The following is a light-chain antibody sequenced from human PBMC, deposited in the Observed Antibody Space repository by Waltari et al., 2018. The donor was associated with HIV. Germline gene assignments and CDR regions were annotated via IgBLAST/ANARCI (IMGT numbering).Light chain of an antibody. V-gene: IGLV2-14*03. CDR3: SSYTSTSTVYV. CDR2: AVS. Sequence: QSALTQPASVSGSPGQSLTIPCPGTSSDVGGYNSVSWYQLHPGKAPKLMIYAVSNRPSGVSNRFSGSKSDNTASLTISGLQAEDEADYYCSSYTSTSTVYVFGTGTEVTVL. J-gene: IGLJ1*01. CDR1: SSDVGGYNS.